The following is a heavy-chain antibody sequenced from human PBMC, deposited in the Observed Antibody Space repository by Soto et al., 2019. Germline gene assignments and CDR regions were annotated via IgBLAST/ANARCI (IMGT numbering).Heavy chain of an antibody. CDR3: ARIWESESSGWYGYY. V-gene: IGHV1-2*04. D-gene: IGHD6-19*01. CDR1: GYTFTGYY. CDR2: INPNSGGT. J-gene: IGHJ4*02. Sequence: ASVKVSCKASGYTFTGYYMHWVRQAPGQGLEWMGWINPNSGGTNYAQKFQGWVTMTRDTSISTAYMELRSLRSDDTAVYYCARIWESESSGWYGYYWGQGTLGTVS.